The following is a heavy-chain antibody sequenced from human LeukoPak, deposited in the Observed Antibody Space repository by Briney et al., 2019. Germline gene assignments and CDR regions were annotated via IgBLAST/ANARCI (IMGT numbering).Heavy chain of an antibody. D-gene: IGHD6-19*01. Sequence: PGRSLRLSCTASGFTFGDYAMSWFRQAPGKGLEWVANIKQDGSEKYYVGSVKGRFTISRDNTKNSLYLQMNSLRAEDTAVYYCAGGSGWLIDYWGQGTLVTVSS. CDR3: AGGSGWLIDY. V-gene: IGHV3-7*01. CDR1: GFTFGDYA. CDR2: IKQDGSEK. J-gene: IGHJ4*02.